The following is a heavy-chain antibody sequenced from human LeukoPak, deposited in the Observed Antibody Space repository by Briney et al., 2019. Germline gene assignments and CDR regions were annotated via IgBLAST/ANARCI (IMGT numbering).Heavy chain of an antibody. CDR2: INIGGGTT. CDR3: VRDHEYGENDY. D-gene: IGHD4-17*01. Sequence: ASVKVSCKASGYTFSKYYMHWVRQAPGQGLEWMGIINIGGGTTIYAQKFQGRVTMTRDTSTSTAYMELSSLTSEDTAVYFCVRDHEYGENDYWGQGTLVTVPS. CDR1: GYTFSKYY. J-gene: IGHJ4*02. V-gene: IGHV1-46*01.